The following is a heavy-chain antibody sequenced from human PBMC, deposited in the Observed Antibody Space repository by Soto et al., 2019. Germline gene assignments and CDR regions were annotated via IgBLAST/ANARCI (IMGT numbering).Heavy chain of an antibody. CDR1: GYTFTNHY. J-gene: IGHJ4*02. D-gene: IGHD4-4*01. V-gene: IGHV1-46*01. CDR2: INPSGGST. CDR3: ARDAVLGTVTHITFDH. Sequence: ASVKVSCKASGYTFTNHYIHWVRQAPGQGLEWMGIINPSGGSTSESQKFQGRLTLTRDTSTSTVYIALSSLRSEATAVFYCARDAVLGTVTHITFDHWGQGTLVTVSS.